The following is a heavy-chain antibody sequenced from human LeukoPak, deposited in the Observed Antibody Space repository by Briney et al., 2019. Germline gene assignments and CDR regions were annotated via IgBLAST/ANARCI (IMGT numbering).Heavy chain of an antibody. CDR1: GYTFTGYY. V-gene: IGHV1-2*02. Sequence: ASVKVSCKTSGYTFTGYYMHWVRQAPGQGLEWMGWINPNSGGTNYAQKFQGRVTMTRDMSTSTVYMELSSLRSEDTAVYYCASPGGTVVTSNDAFDIWGQGTMVTVSS. J-gene: IGHJ3*02. CDR2: INPNSGGT. CDR3: ASPGGTVVTSNDAFDI. D-gene: IGHD4-23*01.